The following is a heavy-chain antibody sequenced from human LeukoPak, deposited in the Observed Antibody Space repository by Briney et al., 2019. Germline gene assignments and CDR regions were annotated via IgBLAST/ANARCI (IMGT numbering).Heavy chain of an antibody. CDR1: GFTFSSYS. CDR3: ARDLGYSGYDYLYRIDYFDY. J-gene: IGHJ4*02. D-gene: IGHD5-12*01. CDR2: ISSSSSYI. Sequence: GGSLRLSCAASGFTFSSYSMNWVRQAPGKGLEWVSSISSSSSYIYYADSVKGRFTISRDNAKNSLYLQMNSLRAEDTAVYYRARDLGYSGYDYLYRIDYFDYWGQGTLVTVSS. V-gene: IGHV3-21*01.